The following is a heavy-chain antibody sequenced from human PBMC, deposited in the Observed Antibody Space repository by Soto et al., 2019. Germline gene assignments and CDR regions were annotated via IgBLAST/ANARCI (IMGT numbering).Heavy chain of an antibody. CDR2: IYCSGST. Sequence: QVQLQESGPGLVTPSQTMSLTCTVSGCSISRGDSYWSWIRHPPGRGMAWIGYIYCSGSTYYTPSLNTRVTISVDTSKIQFSPKLSSVTAAATAVYYFARAAKTYYYDSSGYYYTFDIWGKGTMVTFSS. D-gene: IGHD3-22*01. V-gene: IGHV4-30-4*01. CDR1: GCSISRGDSY. J-gene: IGHJ3*02. CDR3: ARAAKTYYYDSSGYYYTFDI.